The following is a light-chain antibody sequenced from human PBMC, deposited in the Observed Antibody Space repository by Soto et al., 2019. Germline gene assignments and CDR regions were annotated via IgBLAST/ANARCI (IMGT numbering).Light chain of an antibody. J-gene: IGLJ1*01. Sequence: QSVVTQPPSASGTPGQRVTISCSGSRSNIGSNTVNWYQQLSGTAPNLLISSNNPRPSGVPDRFSGSKSGTSASLAISGLQSEDEADYYCAAWDDSLNGLYVFGTRTKVTVL. V-gene: IGLV1-44*01. CDR2: SNN. CDR1: RSNIGSNT. CDR3: AAWDDSLNGLYV.